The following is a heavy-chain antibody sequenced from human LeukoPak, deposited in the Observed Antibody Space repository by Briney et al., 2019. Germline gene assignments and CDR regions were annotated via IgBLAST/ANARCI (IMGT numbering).Heavy chain of an antibody. CDR2: ISAYNGNT. Sequence: ASVKVSCKASGYTFTSYGISWVRQAPGQGLEWMGWISAYNGNTNYAQKLQGRVTMTTDTSTSTAYMELRSLRSDDTAVYYCARDPPITMVRGVIPPFDYWGQGTLVTVSS. D-gene: IGHD3-10*01. V-gene: IGHV1-18*01. J-gene: IGHJ4*02. CDR1: GYTFTSYG. CDR3: ARDPPITMVRGVIPPFDY.